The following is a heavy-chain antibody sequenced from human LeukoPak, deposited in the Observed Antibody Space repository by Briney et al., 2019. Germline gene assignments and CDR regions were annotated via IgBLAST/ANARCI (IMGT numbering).Heavy chain of an antibody. D-gene: IGHD5-18*01. CDR2: INTNTGNP. CDR3: ARAHPGYSYGPPFIDY. V-gene: IGHV7-4-1*02. CDR1: GYTFTSYT. J-gene: IGHJ4*02. Sequence: ASVKVSCKASGYTFTSYTMNWVRQAPGQGLEWMGWINTNTGNPTYAQGFTGRFVFSLGTSVSTAYLQISSLKAEDTAVYYCARAHPGYSYGPPFIDYWGQGTLVTVSS.